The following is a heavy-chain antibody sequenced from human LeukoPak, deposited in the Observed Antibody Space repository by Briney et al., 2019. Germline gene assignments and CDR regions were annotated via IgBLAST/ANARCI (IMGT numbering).Heavy chain of an antibody. J-gene: IGHJ3*02. D-gene: IGHD1-26*01. CDR3: ARLWPEANAFDI. CDR2: IYTSGST. CDR1: GGSISSYY. V-gene: IGHV4-4*07. Sequence: TSQTLSLTCTVSGGSISSYYWSWIRQPAGKGLEWIGRIYTSGSTNYNPSLKSRVTMSVDTSKNQFSLKLSSVTAADTAVYYCARLWPEANAFDIWGQGTMVTVSS.